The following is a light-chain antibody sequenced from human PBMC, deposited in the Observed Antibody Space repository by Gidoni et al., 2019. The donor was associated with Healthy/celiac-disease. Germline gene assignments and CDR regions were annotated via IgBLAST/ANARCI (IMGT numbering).Light chain of an antibody. J-gene: IGKJ1*01. CDR2: AAS. CDR3: QQSYRTPPWT. CDR1: QSISSY. V-gene: IGKV1-39*01. Sequence: DIQMTQSPSSLSASVGDRVTITCRASQSISSYLNWYQQKPGKAPKLLIYAASSLQSGVPSRFSCSGSGTDFTLTISSLQPEDFATYYCQQSYRTPPWTFGQGTKVEIK.